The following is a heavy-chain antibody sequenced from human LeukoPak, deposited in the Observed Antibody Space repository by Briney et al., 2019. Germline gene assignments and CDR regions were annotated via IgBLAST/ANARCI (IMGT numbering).Heavy chain of an antibody. J-gene: IGHJ4*02. D-gene: IGHD3-22*01. V-gene: IGHV3-64D*06. CDR1: GFTFSSYV. CDR2: ISSNGGST. CDR3: VNGIVVARGTGY. Sequence: PGGSLRLSCSASGFTFSSYVMHWVRQAPGKGLEYVSAISSNGGSTYYADSVKGRYTISRDNSKNTLYLQMSSLRAEDTAVYYCVNGIVVARGTGYWGQGTLVTVSS.